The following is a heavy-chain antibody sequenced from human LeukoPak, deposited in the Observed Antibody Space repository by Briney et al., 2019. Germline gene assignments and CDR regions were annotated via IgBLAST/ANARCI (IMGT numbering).Heavy chain of an antibody. V-gene: IGHV1-18*01. D-gene: IGHD2-2*01. Sequence: ASVKVSCKASGYTFTSYGISWVRQAPGQGLEWMGWISAYNGNTNYAQKLQGRVTMTTDTSTSTAYMELRSLRSDDTAVYYGARDPRVVPAARDFWFDPWGQGTLVTVSS. CDR1: GYTFTSYG. J-gene: IGHJ5*02. CDR2: ISAYNGNT. CDR3: ARDPRVVPAARDFWFDP.